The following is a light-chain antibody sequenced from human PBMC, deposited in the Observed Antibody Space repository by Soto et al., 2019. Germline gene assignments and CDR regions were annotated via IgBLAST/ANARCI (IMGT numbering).Light chain of an antibody. CDR3: QQSYSTPR. V-gene: IGKV1-39*01. J-gene: IGKJ5*01. Sequence: DIQMTQSPSSLSASLGDRVTITCRASQTISNYLNWYQQKPGKAPKLLIYAASSLQSGAPSRFSGSGSGTDFTLTIISLKPEDFATYYCQQSYSTPRVGQGTRREIK. CDR2: AAS. CDR1: QTISNY.